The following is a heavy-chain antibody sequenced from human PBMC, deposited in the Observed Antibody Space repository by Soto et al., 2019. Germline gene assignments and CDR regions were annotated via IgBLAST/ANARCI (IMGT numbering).Heavy chain of an antibody. V-gene: IGHV1-69*13. D-gene: IGHD3-10*01. CDR2: IIPVFGPP. CDR1: GYTFTSYA. CDR3: VRVMSGSGNYYKILGAFDI. Sequence: SVKVSCKASGYTFTSYAMHWVRQAPGQRLEWMGGIIPVFGPPHYAQKFQGRVKITADDSTSTVYMELSSLRSDDTAMYYCVRVMSGSGNYYKILGAFDIWGQGTMVTVSS. J-gene: IGHJ3*02.